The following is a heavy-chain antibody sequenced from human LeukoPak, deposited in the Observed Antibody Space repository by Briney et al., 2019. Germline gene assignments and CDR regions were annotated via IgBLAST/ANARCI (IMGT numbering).Heavy chain of an antibody. D-gene: IGHD6-19*01. CDR3: ARPHINPGYSSGWYGY. V-gene: IGHV3-64*01. J-gene: IGHJ4*02. Sequence: HPGGSLRLSCAASGFTFSSYVMYWVRQAPGKGLEYVSAISSNGGSTYYANSVKGRFTISRDNSKNTLYLQMGSLRAEDMAVYYCARPHINPGYSSGWYGYWGQGVLVTVSS. CDR1: GFTFSSYV. CDR2: ISSNGGST.